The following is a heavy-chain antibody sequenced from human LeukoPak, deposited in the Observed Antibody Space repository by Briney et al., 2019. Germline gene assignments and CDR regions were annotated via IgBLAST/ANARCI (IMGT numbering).Heavy chain of an antibody. D-gene: IGHD6-19*01. Sequence: GASVKVSCKASNYIFTSYGISWVRQAPGQGLEWMGWIGVYSGTTNYAQKLQGRVTMTTDTSTNTAYMELRSLRSDDTAVYYCARDQSMAGLFDYWGQGTPVTVSS. CDR2: IGVYSGTT. CDR1: NYIFTSYG. V-gene: IGHV1-18*04. J-gene: IGHJ4*02. CDR3: ARDQSMAGLFDY.